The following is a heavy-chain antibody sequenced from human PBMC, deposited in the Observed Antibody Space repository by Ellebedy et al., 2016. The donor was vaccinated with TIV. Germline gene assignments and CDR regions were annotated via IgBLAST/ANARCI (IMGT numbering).Heavy chain of an antibody. V-gene: IGHV3-30*18. CDR3: AKEGYFHLDYAMDV. CDR1: GFNVRTYD. D-gene: IGHD6-13*01. J-gene: IGHJ6*02. Sequence: GESLKISCAASGFNVRTYDMHWVRQAPGKGLEWVAVISYNGGNKYYMDSVKGRFTISRDNSNNTLYLQMNSLRVEDTAVYYCAKEGYFHLDYAMDVWGQGTTVTVSS. CDR2: ISYNGGNK.